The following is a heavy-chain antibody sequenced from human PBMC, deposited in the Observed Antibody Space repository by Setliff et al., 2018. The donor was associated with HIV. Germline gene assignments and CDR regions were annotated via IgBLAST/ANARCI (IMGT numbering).Heavy chain of an antibody. J-gene: IGHJ3*02. D-gene: IGHD1-26*01. Sequence: PGESLKISCKASEYSFSNYWIGWVRQMPGKGLEWMGIIYPGDSDTRYGPSFQGQVTISADKSISTAYLQWSSLKASDTAMYYCARHSNKGGSYQGEAFDIWGQGTMVTVSS. CDR1: EYSFSNYW. CDR2: IYPGDSDT. CDR3: ARHSNKGGSYQGEAFDI. V-gene: IGHV5-51*01.